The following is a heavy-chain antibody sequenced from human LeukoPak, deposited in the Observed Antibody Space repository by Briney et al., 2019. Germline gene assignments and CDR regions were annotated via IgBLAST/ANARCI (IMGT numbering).Heavy chain of an antibody. CDR3: ARSDYYYHYMDV. J-gene: IGHJ6*03. Sequence: ASVKVSCKAPGYTFTGYYMHWVRQAPGQGLEWMGWINPNSGGTNYAQKFQGRVTMTRDTSISTAYMELSRLRSDDTAVYYCARSDYYYHYMDVWGKGTTVTVSS. CDR2: INPNSGGT. CDR1: GYTFTGYY. V-gene: IGHV1-2*02.